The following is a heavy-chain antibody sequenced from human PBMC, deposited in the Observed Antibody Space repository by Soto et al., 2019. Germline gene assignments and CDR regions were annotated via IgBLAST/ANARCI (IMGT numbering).Heavy chain of an antibody. CDR2: ISAYNGNT. D-gene: IGHD3-22*01. Sequence: QVQLVQSGAEVKKPGASVKVSCKASGYTFTSYGISWVRQAPGQGLEWMGWISAYNGNTNYAQKLQGRVTMTTDTSTSTAYMELRSLRSDDTAVYYCARDQSTYYYDSSAPDYQHWGQGTLVTVSS. J-gene: IGHJ1*01. CDR3: ARDQSTYYYDSSAPDYQH. V-gene: IGHV1-18*01. CDR1: GYTFTSYG.